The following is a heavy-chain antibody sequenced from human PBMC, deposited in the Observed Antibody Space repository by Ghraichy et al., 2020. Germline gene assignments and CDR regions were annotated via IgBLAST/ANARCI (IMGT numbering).Heavy chain of an antibody. J-gene: IGHJ6*02. D-gene: IGHD5-24*01. CDR3: ARATRGRGMDV. Sequence: SETLSLTCAVYGGSFSGYYWSWIRQPPGKGLERIGEINHSGSTNYNPSLKSRVTISVDTSKNQFSLKLSSVTAADTAVYYCARATRGRGMDVWGQGTTVTVSS. V-gene: IGHV4-34*01. CDR1: GGSFSGYY. CDR2: INHSGST.